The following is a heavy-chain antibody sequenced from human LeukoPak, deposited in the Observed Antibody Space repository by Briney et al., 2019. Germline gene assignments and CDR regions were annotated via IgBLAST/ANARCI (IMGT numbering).Heavy chain of an antibody. CDR2: ISVSSSAI. J-gene: IGHJ4*02. V-gene: IGHV3-11*01. Sequence: GGSLRLSCTGSGFTFGDYAMSWVRQAPGKGLEWVSGISVSSSAIYYADSVKGRFTISRDNAKNSLFLQMNSLRAEDTAVYYCARDQSYYRVWGQGTLVTVSS. D-gene: IGHD2-21*01. CDR1: GFTFGDYA. CDR3: ARDQSYYRV.